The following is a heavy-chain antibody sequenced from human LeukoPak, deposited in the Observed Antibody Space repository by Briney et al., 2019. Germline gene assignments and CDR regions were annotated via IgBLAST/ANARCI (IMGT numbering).Heavy chain of an antibody. CDR1: GFTFSSYG. CDR2: IETGGAST. CDR3: VKVRGGSGSYYNDWFDP. V-gene: IGHV3-23*05. J-gene: IGHJ5*02. D-gene: IGHD3-10*01. Sequence: GGSLRLSCAASGFTFSSYGMSWVRQAPGKGLEWVSAIETGGASTYYADSVKGRFTISRDNSKNTLYLQMNSLRAEDTAVYYCVKVRGGSGSYYNDWFDPWGQGTLVTVSS.